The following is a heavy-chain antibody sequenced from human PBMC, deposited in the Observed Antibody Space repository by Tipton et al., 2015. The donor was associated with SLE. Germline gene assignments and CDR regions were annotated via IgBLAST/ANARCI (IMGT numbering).Heavy chain of an antibody. J-gene: IGHJ4*01. CDR2: IYYSGIT. D-gene: IGHD2-21*01. CDR1: GGSVSGHY. CDR3: ARGVYCGGDCYSYYFDY. Sequence: GLVKPSETLSLTCTVSGGSVSGHYWSWLRQSPGKGLEWIGFIYYSGITNYNPSLKSRLTVLVDTSKNQFSLRLTSVTAADTAVYYCARGVYCGGDCYSYYFDYWGHGMLVTVSS. V-gene: IGHV4-59*02.